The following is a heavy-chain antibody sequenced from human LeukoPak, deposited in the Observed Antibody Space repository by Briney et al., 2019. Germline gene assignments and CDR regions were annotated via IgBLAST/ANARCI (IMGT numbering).Heavy chain of an antibody. CDR3: ARGEAPPDAFDI. CDR2: IYYSGST. J-gene: IGHJ3*02. CDR1: GGSISSYY. D-gene: IGHD1-26*01. V-gene: IGHV4-59*01. Sequence: SETLSLTCTVSGGSISSYYWSWIRQPPGKGLEWIGYIYYSGSTNYNPSLKSRVTISVDTSKNQFSLKLSSVTAADTAVYYCARGEAPPDAFDIWGQGTMVTVSS.